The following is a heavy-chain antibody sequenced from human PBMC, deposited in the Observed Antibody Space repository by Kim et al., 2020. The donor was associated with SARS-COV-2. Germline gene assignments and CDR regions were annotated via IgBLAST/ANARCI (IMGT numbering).Heavy chain of an antibody. CDR2: ISYDGSNQ. Sequence: GGSLRLSCAASGFSFSRYGMHWVRQAPGKGLEWVAVISYDGSNQYYADSVKGRFTISKDNSKNTLYLQMNSLTTEDTAVYYCAKSVEGTCGYFDYWVQGSRVTVSS. CDR1: GFSFSRYG. V-gene: IGHV3-30*18. CDR3: AKSVEGTCGYFDY. J-gene: IGHJ4*02. D-gene: IGHD1-1*01.